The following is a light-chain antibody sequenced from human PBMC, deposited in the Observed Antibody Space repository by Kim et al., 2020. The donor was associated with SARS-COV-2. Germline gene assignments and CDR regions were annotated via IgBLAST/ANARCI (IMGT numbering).Light chain of an antibody. CDR2: SDD. CDR1: RSNIGSNP. J-gene: IGLJ3*02. CDR3: GTWDDSLHGWV. Sequence: GQRHPSSGAGSRSNIGSNPVTWYQQLPGTAPRLLIHSDDQRPSGVPDRFSGSKSGTSASLAISGLQSEDEADYYCGTWDDSLHGWVFGGGTQLTVL. V-gene: IGLV1-44*01.